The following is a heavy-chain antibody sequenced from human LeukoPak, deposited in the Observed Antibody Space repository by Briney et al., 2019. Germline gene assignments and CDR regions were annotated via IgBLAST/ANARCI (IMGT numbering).Heavy chain of an antibody. Sequence: SETLSLTCAVYGGSFSGYYWSWIRQPPGKGLEWIGEINHSGSTNYNPSLKSRVTISVDTSKNQFSLKLSSVIAADTAVYYCARGLGSSWYGYFDYWGQGTLVTVSS. CDR1: GGSFSGYY. D-gene: IGHD6-13*01. J-gene: IGHJ4*02. V-gene: IGHV4-34*01. CDR2: INHSGST. CDR3: ARGLGSSWYGYFDY.